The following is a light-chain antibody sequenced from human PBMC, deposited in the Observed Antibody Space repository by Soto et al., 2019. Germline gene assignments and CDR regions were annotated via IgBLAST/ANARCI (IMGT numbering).Light chain of an antibody. CDR1: QTVNNNY. CDR2: GAS. V-gene: IGKV3D-20*02. CDR3: QQRSNWRGVT. J-gene: IGKJ3*01. Sequence: ELVLTQSPGTLSLSPGERATLSCRASQTVNNNYLAWYQQIPGQAPRLLISGASGRATGTPDRFSGSASGTDFTLTITSLEPEDFAVYYCQQRSNWRGVTFGPGTKVDIK.